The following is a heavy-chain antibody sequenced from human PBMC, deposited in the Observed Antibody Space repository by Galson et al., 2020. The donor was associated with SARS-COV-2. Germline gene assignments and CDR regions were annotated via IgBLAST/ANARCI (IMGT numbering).Heavy chain of an antibody. V-gene: IGHV3-21*06. CDR3: ARGGDSTMVSDFFDY. D-gene: IGHD5-18*01. J-gene: IGHJ4*02. Sequence: GGSLRLSCVASGFIFSDYNMNWVRQAPGPGLEWVSSIGGSSGSIYYADSVTGRFTTSKNSAENSLFLQMNSLRVEDTAVYYCARGGDSTMVSDFFDYWGQGTLVTVPS. CDR1: GFIFSDYN. CDR2: IGGSSGSI.